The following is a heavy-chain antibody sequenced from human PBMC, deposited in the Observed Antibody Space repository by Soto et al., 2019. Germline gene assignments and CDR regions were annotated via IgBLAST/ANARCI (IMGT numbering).Heavy chain of an antibody. CDR2: ISSSSSYI. J-gene: IGHJ4*02. CDR1: GFTFSSYS. Sequence: EVQLVESGGGLVKPGGSLRLSCTASGFTFSSYSMNWVRQAPGKGLEWVSSISSSSSYIYYADSVKGRFTISRDNAKNSLYLQMNSLRAEDTAVYYCARESLYSSGLSDYWGQGTLVTVSS. CDR3: ARESLYSSGLSDY. D-gene: IGHD6-19*01. V-gene: IGHV3-21*01.